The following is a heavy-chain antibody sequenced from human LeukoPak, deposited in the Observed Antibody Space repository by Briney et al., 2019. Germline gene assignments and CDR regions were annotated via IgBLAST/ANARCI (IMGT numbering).Heavy chain of an antibody. CDR1: GYTFTSYG. D-gene: IGHD1-14*01. CDR2: INPNNGDT. CDR3: ARDMYIHGSGMFDP. J-gene: IGHJ5*02. Sequence: ASVKVSCKASGYTFTSYGISWVRQAPGQGLEWMGWINPNNGDTNYTQIFQGRVTMTRDTSIRTAYMELSRLRSDDTAVYYCARDMYIHGSGMFDPWGQGTLVIVSS. V-gene: IGHV1-2*02.